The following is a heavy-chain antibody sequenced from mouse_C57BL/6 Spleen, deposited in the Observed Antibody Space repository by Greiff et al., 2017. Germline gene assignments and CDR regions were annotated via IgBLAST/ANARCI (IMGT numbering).Heavy chain of an antibody. Sequence: VQLKESGGGLVKPGGSLKLSCAASGFTFSDYGMHWVRQAPEKGLEWVAYISSGSSTNYYADTVKGRFTISRDNAKNTLFLQMTSLRSEDTAMYYCARGDTTPFDYWGQGTTLTVSS. CDR3: ARGDTTPFDY. CDR1: GFTFSDYG. V-gene: IGHV5-17*01. J-gene: IGHJ2*01. D-gene: IGHD1-1*01. CDR2: ISSGSSTN.